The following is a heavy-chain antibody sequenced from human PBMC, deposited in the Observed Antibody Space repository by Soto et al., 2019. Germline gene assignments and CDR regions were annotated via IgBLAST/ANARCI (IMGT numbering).Heavy chain of an antibody. CDR1: GFSLSTSGVA. CDR3: AHSIGRGYVYAFDI. Sequence: QITLKESGPTLVKPTQTLTLTCTFSGFSLSTSGVAVGWIRQAPGKALEWLALVYGDDDKRYSLSLKSRLTITKDTSDNQVVLTMTNMDPVDTATYYCAHSIGRGYVYAFDIWGQGTMVTVSS. V-gene: IGHV2-5*02. D-gene: IGHD3-16*01. CDR2: VYGDDDK. J-gene: IGHJ3*02.